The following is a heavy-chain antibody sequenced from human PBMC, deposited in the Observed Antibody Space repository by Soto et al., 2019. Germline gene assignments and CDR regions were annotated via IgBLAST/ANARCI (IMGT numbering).Heavy chain of an antibody. CDR3: ARDFPGYYDSSGYYWFDP. CDR1: GGSISSYY. J-gene: IGHJ5*02. D-gene: IGHD3-22*01. V-gene: IGHV4-4*07. CDR2: IYTSGST. Sequence: SETLSLTCTVSGGSISSYYWSWIRQPAGKGLEWIGRIYTSGSTNYNPSLKSRVTMSVDTSKNQFSLKLSSVTAADTAVYYCARDFPGYYDSSGYYWFDPWGQGTLVTVS.